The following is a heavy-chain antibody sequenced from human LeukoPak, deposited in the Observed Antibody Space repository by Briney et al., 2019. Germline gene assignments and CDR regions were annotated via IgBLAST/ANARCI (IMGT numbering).Heavy chain of an antibody. D-gene: IGHD3-3*01. CDR3: ARQRGGSIFRRQHYFDY. CDR2: INHSGST. J-gene: IGHJ4*02. CDR1: GGSFSGYY. Sequence: PSETLSLTCAVYGGSFSGYYWSWIRQPPGKGLEWIGEINHSGSTNYNPSLKSRVTTSVDTSKNQFSLKLRSVTAADTAVYYCARQRGGSIFRRQHYFDYWGQGTLVTVSS. V-gene: IGHV4-34*01.